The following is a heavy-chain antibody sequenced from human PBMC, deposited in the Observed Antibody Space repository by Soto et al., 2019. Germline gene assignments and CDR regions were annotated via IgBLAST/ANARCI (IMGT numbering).Heavy chain of an antibody. CDR3: AKEDFDTGLEI. CDR2: ITPDTGGT. J-gene: IGHJ3*02. V-gene: IGHV1-2*04. CDR1: GYTFTAYY. D-gene: IGHD3-22*01. Sequence: QGQLVQSGAEVKTPGASVKVSCKASGYTFTAYYIHWVRQAPGQGLEWMGWITPDTGGTSYAQKFRGWVTMTRDTSTNTVYIELSRLKSEDTAVYYCAKEDFDTGLEIWGQGTLVTVAS.